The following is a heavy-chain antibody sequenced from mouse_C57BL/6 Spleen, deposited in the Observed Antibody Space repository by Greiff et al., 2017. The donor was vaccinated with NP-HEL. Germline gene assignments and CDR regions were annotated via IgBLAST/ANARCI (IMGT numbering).Heavy chain of an antibody. V-gene: IGHV5-6*01. CDR1: GFTFSSYG. CDR2: ISSGGSYT. CDR3: ARHPPPYYYGSRGGYFDV. D-gene: IGHD1-1*01. Sequence: EVKLMESGGDLVKPGGSLKLSCAASGFTFSSYGMSWVRQTPDKRLEWVATISSGGSYTYYPDSVKGRFTISRDNAKNTLYLQMSSLKSEYTAMYYCARHPPPYYYGSRGGYFDVWGTGTTVTVSS. J-gene: IGHJ1*03.